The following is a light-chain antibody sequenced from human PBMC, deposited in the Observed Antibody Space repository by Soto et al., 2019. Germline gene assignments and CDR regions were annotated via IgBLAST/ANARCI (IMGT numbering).Light chain of an antibody. CDR1: QSVGSF. J-gene: IGKJ5*01. Sequence: EIVLTQSPATLSLSPGERAALSCRASQSVGSFLAWYQQKPGQAPRLLIYDTSIRATGIPARFSGSGSGTDFTLTISRLEPEDFAVYYCQQHETLITFGQGTRLEIK. CDR2: DTS. CDR3: QQHETLIT. V-gene: IGKV3-11*01.